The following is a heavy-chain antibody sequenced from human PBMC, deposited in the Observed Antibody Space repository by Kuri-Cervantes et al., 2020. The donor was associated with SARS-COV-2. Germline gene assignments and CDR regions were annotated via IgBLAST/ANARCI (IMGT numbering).Heavy chain of an antibody. D-gene: IGHD6-19*01. Sequence: GSLRLSCAVYGGSFSGYYWSWIRQPPGKGLEWIGEINHSGSTNYNPSLKSRVTISVDTSKNQFSLKLSSVTAADTAVYSCARGRDKRYSSGSYYYYGMDVWGQGTTVTVSS. CDR1: GGSFSGYY. CDR3: ARGRDKRYSSGSYYYYGMDV. CDR2: INHSGST. V-gene: IGHV4-34*01. J-gene: IGHJ6*02.